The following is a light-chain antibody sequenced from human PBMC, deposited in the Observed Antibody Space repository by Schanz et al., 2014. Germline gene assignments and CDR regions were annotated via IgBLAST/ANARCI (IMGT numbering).Light chain of an antibody. CDR2: GTS. CDR3: QQYGSQGT. CDR1: QSVHRNY. Sequence: PGERATLSCRASQSVHRNYLAWHQQKPGQAPRLLIYGTSIRATGIPDRFSGSGSGTDFTLTISRLEPEDFAVYYCQQYGSQGTFGQGTKVEIK. J-gene: IGKJ1*01. V-gene: IGKV3-20*01.